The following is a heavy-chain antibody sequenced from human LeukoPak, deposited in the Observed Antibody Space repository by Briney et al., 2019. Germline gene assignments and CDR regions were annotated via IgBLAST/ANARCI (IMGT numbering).Heavy chain of an antibody. V-gene: IGHV3-9*01. CDR2: ISWNSGSI. Sequence: PGRSLRLSCAASGFTFDDYAMHWVRQAPGKGLEWVSGISWNSGSIGYADSVKGRFTISRDNAKNSLYLQMNSLRAEDTALYYCAKLPSVVITTVSDAFDIWGQGTVVTVSS. CDR1: GFTFDDYA. J-gene: IGHJ3*02. CDR3: AKLPSVVITTVSDAFDI. D-gene: IGHD3-22*01.